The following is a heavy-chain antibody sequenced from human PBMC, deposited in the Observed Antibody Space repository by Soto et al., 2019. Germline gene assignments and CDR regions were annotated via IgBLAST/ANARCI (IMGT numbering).Heavy chain of an antibody. CDR1: GGSISSSTYS. CDR2: IYYSGTT. V-gene: IGHV4-61*05. J-gene: IGHJ4*02. CDR3: ASWWAIKGYFTY. D-gene: IGHD2-15*01. Sequence: SETLSLTCTVSGGSISSSTYSWSWIRQPQGKGLEWIGYIYYSGTTNYNPSLKSRVTISVDTSKNQFSLKLSSVTAGDTAVYYCASWWAIKGYFTYWGQGILVTVSS.